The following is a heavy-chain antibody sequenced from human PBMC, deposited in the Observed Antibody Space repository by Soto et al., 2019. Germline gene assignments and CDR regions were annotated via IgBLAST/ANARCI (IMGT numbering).Heavy chain of an antibody. Sequence: SETLSLTCTVSDGSISSGGYYWSWIRQHPGKGLEWIGYIYYRGSTYYNPSLKSRVTISVDTSKNQFSLKLSSVTAADTAVYYCTRDASDCGGECYSSSAFDIWGQGTMVTVSS. CDR3: TRDASDCGGECYSSSAFDI. V-gene: IGHV4-31*03. CDR1: DGSISSGGYY. J-gene: IGHJ3*02. D-gene: IGHD2-21*01. CDR2: IYYRGST.